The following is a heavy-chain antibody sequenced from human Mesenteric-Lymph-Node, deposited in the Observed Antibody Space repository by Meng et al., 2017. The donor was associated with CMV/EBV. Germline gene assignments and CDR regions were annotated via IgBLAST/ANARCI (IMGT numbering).Heavy chain of an antibody. CDR3: ARDHFLEWLD. V-gene: IGHV3-7*01. CDR2: IKQDGSEK. D-gene: IGHD3-3*01. J-gene: IGHJ4*02. Sequence: ETLSLTCAASGFTFSSYWMSWVRQAPGKGLEWVANIKQDGSEKYYVDSVKGRFTISRDNAKNSLYLQMNSLRAEDTAVYYCARDHFLEWLDWGQGTLVTVSS. CDR1: GFTFSSYW.